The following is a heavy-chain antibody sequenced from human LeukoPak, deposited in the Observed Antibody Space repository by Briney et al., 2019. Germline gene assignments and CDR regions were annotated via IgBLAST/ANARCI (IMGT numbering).Heavy chain of an antibody. CDR2: ISYDGSNK. V-gene: IGHV3-30*04. CDR3: ARANSYIVGPMGY. CDR1: GFTFSSYA. D-gene: IGHD1-26*01. Sequence: GGSLRLSCAASGFTFSSYAMHWVRQAPGKGLEWVAVISYDGSNKYYADSVKGRFTISRDNSKNTLYLQMNSLRAEDTAVYYCARANSYIVGPMGYWGQGTLVTVSS. J-gene: IGHJ4*02.